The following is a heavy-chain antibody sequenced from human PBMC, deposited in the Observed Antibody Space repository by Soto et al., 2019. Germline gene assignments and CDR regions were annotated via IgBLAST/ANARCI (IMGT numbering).Heavy chain of an antibody. D-gene: IGHD1-7*01. CDR3: AKFRDWNYSNWFDP. CDR1: GFTFSSYA. Sequence: HPGGSLRLSCAASGFTFSSYAMSWVRQAPGKGLEWVSAISGSGGSTYYADSVKGRFTISRDNSKNTLYLQMNSLRAEDTAVYYCAKFRDWNYSNWFDPWGQGTLVTVSS. CDR2: ISGSGGST. V-gene: IGHV3-23*01. J-gene: IGHJ5*02.